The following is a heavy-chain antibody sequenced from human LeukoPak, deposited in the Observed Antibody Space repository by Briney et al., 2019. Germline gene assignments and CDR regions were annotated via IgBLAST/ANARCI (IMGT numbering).Heavy chain of an antibody. CDR3: VRSRMGDGYNFAY. V-gene: IGHV4-39*01. J-gene: IGHJ4*02. Sequence: SETLSLTCTVSGGSISRDNYCWGWIRQPPVKGLEWIGSFCYGGSSYNNPSLKSRVTISVDTSKNQLSLKLSSVTAADTAVYYCVRSRMGDGYNFAYWGQGILVTVCS. D-gene: IGHD5-24*01. CDR2: FCYGGSS. CDR1: GGSISRDNYC.